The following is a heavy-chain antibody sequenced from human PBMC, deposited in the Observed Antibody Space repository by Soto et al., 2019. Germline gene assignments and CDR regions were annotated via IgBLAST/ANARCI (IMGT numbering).Heavy chain of an antibody. V-gene: IGHV1-18*01. CDR2: ISAYNGKT. Sequence: QVQLVQSGGEVKKPGASVKVSCKASGYTFTSYGISWVRQAPGAGLEWMGWISAYNGKTNLAQKKQGRGTMTTDTSTSTAYRELRRLSSDATAVYYCARGGAWDLYGMDVWGQGTTVTVSS. D-gene: IGHD1-26*01. CDR1: GYTFTSYG. J-gene: IGHJ6*02. CDR3: ARGGAWDLYGMDV.